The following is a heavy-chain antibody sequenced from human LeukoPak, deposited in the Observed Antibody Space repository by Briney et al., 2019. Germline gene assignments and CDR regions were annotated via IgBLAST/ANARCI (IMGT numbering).Heavy chain of an antibody. D-gene: IGHD7-27*01. V-gene: IGHV3-74*01. CDR1: GFTFSSYW. CDR3: ARVPLGSRGLHKGWVGGFDY. Sequence: GGSLRLSCAASGFTFSSYWMHWVRQAPGKGLVWVSRINTDGSSTSYADSVKGRFTISRDNAKNTLYLQMNSLRAENTAVYYCARVPLGSRGLHKGWVGGFDYWGQGTLVTVSS. CDR2: INTDGSST. J-gene: IGHJ4*02.